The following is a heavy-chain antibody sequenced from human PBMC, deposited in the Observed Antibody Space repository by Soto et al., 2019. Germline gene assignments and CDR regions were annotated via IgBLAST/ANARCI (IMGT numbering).Heavy chain of an antibody. CDR1: GGSVNSPNW. D-gene: IGHD3-22*01. V-gene: IGHV4-4*02. CDR3: GRANTRGDPIES. CDR2: MHHSGSS. J-gene: IGHJ5*02. Sequence: QVQLQQSGPGLVKPSGTLSLTCAVSGGSVNSPNWWNWVRQPPGKGLEWIGEMHHSGSSNYNASLKSRLTLSVDKSKNELSLNLNSVTAADTAVYYCGRANTRGDPIESWGQGTLVTVSS.